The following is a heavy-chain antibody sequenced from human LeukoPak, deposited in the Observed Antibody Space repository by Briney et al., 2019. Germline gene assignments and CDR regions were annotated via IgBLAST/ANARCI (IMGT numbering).Heavy chain of an antibody. CDR1: GGSISSSSYY. Sequence: SETLSLTCTVSGGSISSSSYYWGWIRQPPGKGLEWIGSIYYSGSTYYNPSLKSRVTISVDTSKNQVSLKLSSVTAADTAVYYCARSIAAPRLKLDFDYWGQGTLVTVSS. J-gene: IGHJ4*02. V-gene: IGHV4-39*01. D-gene: IGHD6-13*01. CDR2: IYYSGST. CDR3: ARSIAAPRLKLDFDY.